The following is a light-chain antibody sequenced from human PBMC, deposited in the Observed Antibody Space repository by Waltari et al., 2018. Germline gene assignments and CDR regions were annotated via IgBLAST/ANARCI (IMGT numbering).Light chain of an antibody. Sequence: QSALTQPASVSGSPGQSITISCTGTSSDVGSYNLVSWYQQHPGKAPKFIIYEGTERPSGVSNLFSGSKSGNTASLTISGLQTEDEADYYCCTYTGGSTIYVFGTGTKVTVL. CDR1: SSDVGSYNL. CDR2: EGT. V-gene: IGLV2-23*01. J-gene: IGLJ1*01. CDR3: CTYTGGSTIYV.